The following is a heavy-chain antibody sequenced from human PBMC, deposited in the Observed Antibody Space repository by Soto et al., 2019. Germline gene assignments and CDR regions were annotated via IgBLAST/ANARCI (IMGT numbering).Heavy chain of an antibody. CDR1: GFTFSSYA. D-gene: IGHD4-17*01. CDR3: ARDQGGDYPTPYNWFDP. V-gene: IGHV3-30-3*01. CDR2: ISYDGSNK. Sequence: QVQLVESGGGVVQPGRSLRLSCAASGFTFSSYAMHWVRQAPGKGLEWVAVISYDGSNKYYADSVKGRFTISRDNSKNTLYLQMNSLRAEDTAVYYCARDQGGDYPTPYNWFDPWGQGTLVTVSS. J-gene: IGHJ5*02.